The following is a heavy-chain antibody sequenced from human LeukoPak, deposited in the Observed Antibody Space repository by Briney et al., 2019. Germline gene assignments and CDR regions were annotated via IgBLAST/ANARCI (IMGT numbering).Heavy chain of an antibody. CDR3: AREGTSPPHYYYYYGMDV. CDR1: GGTFSSYA. J-gene: IGHJ6*02. CDR2: IIPIFGTA. D-gene: IGHD2-2*01. Sequence: ASVKVSCKASGGTFSSYAISWVRQAPGQGLEWMGGIIPIFGTANYARKFQGRVTITADESTSTAYMELSSLRSEDTAVYYCAREGTSPPHYYYYYGMDVWGQGTTVTVSS. V-gene: IGHV1-69*13.